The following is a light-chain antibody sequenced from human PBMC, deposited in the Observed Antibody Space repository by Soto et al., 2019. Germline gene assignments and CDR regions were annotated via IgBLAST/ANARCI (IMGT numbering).Light chain of an antibody. Sequence: DIQMTQSPSSLSASVGDRVTITCQASQDIRDYLNWYQHKPGKAPQLLIYDASILETGVPSRFSGSGSGTHFTFTISSLQPEDIATYYCQQFDTLRTFGQGTKVEIK. CDR1: QDIRDY. V-gene: IGKV1-33*01. J-gene: IGKJ1*01. CDR2: DAS. CDR3: QQFDTLRT.